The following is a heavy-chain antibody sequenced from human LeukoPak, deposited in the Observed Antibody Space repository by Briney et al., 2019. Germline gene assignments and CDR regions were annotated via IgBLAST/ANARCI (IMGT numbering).Heavy chain of an antibody. V-gene: IGHV3-43*01. Sequence: GGSLRLSCAASGFTFDDYTMHWVRQAPGKGLEWVSLISWDDDSTYYADSVKGRFTISRDNAKNSLYLQMNSLRAEDTAVYYCARVAYSGYDSVDYWGQGTLVTVSS. D-gene: IGHD5-12*01. J-gene: IGHJ4*02. CDR1: GFTFDDYT. CDR2: ISWDDDST. CDR3: ARVAYSGYDSVDY.